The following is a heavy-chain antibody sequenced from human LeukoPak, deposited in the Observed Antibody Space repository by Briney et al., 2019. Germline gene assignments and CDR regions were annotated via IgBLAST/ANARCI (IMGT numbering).Heavy chain of an antibody. CDR1: GLPIGDFA. Sequence: PGGSLRLSCVASGLPIGDFAMHWVRQAPGQGLEWVSLISGDGVSTFFADSVKGRFSISRDNSKNSLFLEMSSLRTKDTAMYYCARESGKFDYWGQGTLVAVSS. CDR2: ISGDGVST. CDR3: ARESGKFDY. J-gene: IGHJ4*02. V-gene: IGHV3-43*02.